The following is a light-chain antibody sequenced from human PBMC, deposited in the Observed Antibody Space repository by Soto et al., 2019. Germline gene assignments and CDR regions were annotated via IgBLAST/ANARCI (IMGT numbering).Light chain of an antibody. J-gene: IGLJ1*01. Sequence: QSALTQPASVSGSPGQSITISCTGTSSDVGGYNYVSWYQQHPGKAPKLMIYDVSTRPSGVSNRFSGSKSGNTASLTISGLQGEDEADYYCSSYTGSNTQVFGTGTKVTVL. V-gene: IGLV2-14*01. CDR3: SSYTGSNTQV. CDR2: DVS. CDR1: SSDVGGYNY.